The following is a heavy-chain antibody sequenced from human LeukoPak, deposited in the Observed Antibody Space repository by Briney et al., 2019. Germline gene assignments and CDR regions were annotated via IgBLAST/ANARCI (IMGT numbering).Heavy chain of an antibody. CDR2: INPNSGDT. J-gene: IGHJ4*02. CDR1: GYTFTGYY. D-gene: IGHD1-7*01. Sequence: ASVKVSCKASGYTFTGYYMHWVRQAPGQGLEWMGWINPNSGDTSYAQKFQGRVTMTRDTSISTAYMELSRLRSDDTAVYYCARVWVSGNYGVGYYFDYWGQGTLVTVSS. CDR3: ARVWVSGNYGVGYYFDY. V-gene: IGHV1-2*02.